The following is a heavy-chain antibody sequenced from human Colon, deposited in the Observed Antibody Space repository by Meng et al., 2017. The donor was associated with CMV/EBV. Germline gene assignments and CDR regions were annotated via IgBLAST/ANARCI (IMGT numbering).Heavy chain of an antibody. CDR1: GASTTSYY. CDR2: VYISGNT. J-gene: IGHJ4*02. Sequence: QVQLRESGPGLVKPSEPLSLTCTAPGASTTSYYWSWIRQPAGKGLEWIGRVYISGNTNYNPSLKSRVTMSIDTSKNQLSLNIRSVTAADTAVYYCARDSNLSGLAYWGQGTLVTVSS. D-gene: IGHD3-10*01. CDR3: ARDSNLSGLAY. V-gene: IGHV4-4*07.